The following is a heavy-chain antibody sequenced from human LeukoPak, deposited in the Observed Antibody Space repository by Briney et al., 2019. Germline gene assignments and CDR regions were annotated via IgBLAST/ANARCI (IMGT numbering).Heavy chain of an antibody. J-gene: IGHJ4*02. CDR3: ARDGITCTRDY. V-gene: IGHV3-7*01. D-gene: IGHD1-7*01. CDR2: IDEHGFKT. Sequence: PGGSLRLSCAASGFIFRSYWMVWVRQAPGKGLEWVASIDEHGFKTYYAASVTGRFTISKDTAKNSLDLQMNSLRAKDTAVYYCARDGITCTRDYWGQGALVTVSS. CDR1: GFIFRSYW.